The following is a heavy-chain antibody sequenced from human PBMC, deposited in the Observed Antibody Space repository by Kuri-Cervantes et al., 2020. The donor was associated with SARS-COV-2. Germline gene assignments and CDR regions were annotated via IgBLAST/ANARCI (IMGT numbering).Heavy chain of an antibody. Sequence: GSLRLSCTVSGGSISSYYWSWIRQPAGKGLEWIGRFYTRGSTNYNSSLKSRVTMSVDTPKNQFSLKLSSVTAADTAVYYCAREVVPAAIEGYFDHWGQGTLVTVSS. CDR2: FYTRGST. D-gene: IGHD2-2*01. CDR1: GGSISSYY. V-gene: IGHV4-4*07. J-gene: IGHJ4*02. CDR3: AREVVPAAIEGYFDH.